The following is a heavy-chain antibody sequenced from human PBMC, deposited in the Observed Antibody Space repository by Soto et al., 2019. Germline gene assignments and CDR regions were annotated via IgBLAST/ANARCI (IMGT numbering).Heavy chain of an antibody. CDR1: GFTFSTYS. Sequence: EVQLVESGGGLVKPGGSLRLSCAASGFTFSTYSMNWVRQAPGKGLEWVSFISYSSTYIYYADSVQGRFTISRDNAKKSLYLQMNRLSAEDTAVYYCARDDGSGDFDYWGQGTLVTVSS. D-gene: IGHD6-19*01. CDR2: ISYSSTYI. V-gene: IGHV3-21*01. CDR3: ARDDGSGDFDY. J-gene: IGHJ4*02.